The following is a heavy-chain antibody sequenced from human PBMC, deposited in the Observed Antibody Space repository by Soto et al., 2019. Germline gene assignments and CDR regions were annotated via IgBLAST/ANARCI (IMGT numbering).Heavy chain of an antibody. CDR3: ARSFYDHDLNFDY. J-gene: IGHJ4*02. D-gene: IGHD3-16*01. Sequence: GASVKVSCKASGYTFTSYYIHWVRQAPGQGLEWMGIINPSGGSTSYAQKFQGRVTMTRDTSTSTVYMELNSLRAEDTAVYYCARSFYDHDLNFDYWGQGTLVTVSS. CDR2: INPSGGST. CDR1: GYTFTSYY. V-gene: IGHV1-46*01.